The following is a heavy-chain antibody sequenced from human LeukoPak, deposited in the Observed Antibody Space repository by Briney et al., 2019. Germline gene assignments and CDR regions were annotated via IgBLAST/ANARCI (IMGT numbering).Heavy chain of an antibody. V-gene: IGHV3-7*01. CDR2: IKQDGSEK. CDR3: ARGKSGSYGTKGY. Sequence: PGGSLRLSCAASGFIFSSYWMTWVRQAPGKGLECVADIKQDGSEKYYVDSVKGQFTISRDNAKNPLYLQMNSLRVEDTAVYYCARGKSGSYGTKGYWGQGTLATVSS. D-gene: IGHD1-26*01. J-gene: IGHJ4*02. CDR1: GFIFSSYW.